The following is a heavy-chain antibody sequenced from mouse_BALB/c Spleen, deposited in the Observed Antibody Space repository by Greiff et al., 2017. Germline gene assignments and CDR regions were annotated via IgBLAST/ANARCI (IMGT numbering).Heavy chain of an antibody. CDR2: IYPGNVNT. J-gene: IGHJ1*01. CDR3: ARNYGNYVYFDV. Sequence: VMLVESGPELVKPGASVRISCKASGYTFTSYYIHWVKQRPGQGLEWIGWIYPGNVNTKYNEKFKGKATLTADKSSSTAYMQLSSLTSEDSAVYFCARNYGNYVYFDVWGAGTTVTVSS. CDR1: GYTFTSYY. D-gene: IGHD2-1*01. V-gene: IGHV1S56*01.